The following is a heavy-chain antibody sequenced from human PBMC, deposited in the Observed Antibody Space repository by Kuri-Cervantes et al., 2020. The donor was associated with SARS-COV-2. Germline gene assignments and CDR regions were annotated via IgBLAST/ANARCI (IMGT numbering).Heavy chain of an antibody. Sequence: ASVKVSCKASGGTFSSYAISWVRQAPGQGLEWMGWMNPNSGNTGYAQKFQGRVTITRNTSISTAYMELSSLRSEDTAVYYCAREGYCSSTSCSQGGPYAFDIWGQGTRGTVSS. CDR2: MNPNSGNT. J-gene: IGHJ3*02. CDR1: GGTFSSYA. CDR3: AREGYCSSTSCSQGGPYAFDI. D-gene: IGHD2-2*01. V-gene: IGHV1-8*03.